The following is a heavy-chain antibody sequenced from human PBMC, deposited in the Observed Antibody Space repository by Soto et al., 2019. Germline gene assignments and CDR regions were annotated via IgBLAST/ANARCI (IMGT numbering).Heavy chain of an antibody. Sequence: QVQLQQWGAGLLKPSETLSLTCAVYGGSFSGYYWSWIRQPPGKGLEWIGEINHSGSTNYNPSLKSRVAISVDTAKTQFSLKLSSVTAADTAVYYCARAAMVRGYKRGWFDPWGQGTLVTVSS. J-gene: IGHJ5*02. CDR1: GGSFSGYY. D-gene: IGHD3-10*01. CDR3: ARAAMVRGYKRGWFDP. CDR2: INHSGST. V-gene: IGHV4-34*01.